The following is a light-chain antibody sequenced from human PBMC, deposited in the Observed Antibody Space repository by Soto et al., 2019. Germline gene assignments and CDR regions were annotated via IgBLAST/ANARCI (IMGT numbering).Light chain of an antibody. Sequence: EIVLTQSPATLSLSPGERATLSCRASQSVSSYLAWYQQKPGQAPRLLIYDASNRATGIPARFSGSGSGTDFPLTVSSLEPEDFAVYYCQQRSNWPPPFGGGTKVEIK. CDR1: QSVSSY. V-gene: IGKV3-11*01. J-gene: IGKJ4*01. CDR3: QQRSNWPPP. CDR2: DAS.